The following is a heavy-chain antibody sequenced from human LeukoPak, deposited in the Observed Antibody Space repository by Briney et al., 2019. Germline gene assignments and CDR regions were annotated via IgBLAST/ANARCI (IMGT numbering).Heavy chain of an antibody. CDR3: AKDSGGGYYGSGEIDY. D-gene: IGHD3-10*01. CDR1: GLTFNNYA. Sequence: GGSLRLSCAVSGLTFNNYAMSWVRQAPGKGLEWVSGISGRGASKYYADSVKGRFTISRDNSKNTLYLQMNSLRAEDTAVYYCAKDSGGGYYGSGEIDYWGQGTLVTVSS. V-gene: IGHV3-23*01. J-gene: IGHJ4*02. CDR2: ISGRGASK.